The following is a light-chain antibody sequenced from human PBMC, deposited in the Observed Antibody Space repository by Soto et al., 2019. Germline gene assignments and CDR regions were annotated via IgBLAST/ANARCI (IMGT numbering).Light chain of an antibody. V-gene: IGLV2-14*01. CDR1: SSDIGGYNY. Sequence: QSVLTQPASVSVSPGQSITISCTGTSSDIGGYNYVSWYQQHPGKVPKLIIFEVTTRPSGVSNRFSGSKSGNTASLTISGLQADDEADYYCSSFTSTTTLYVFGTGTKVTVL. J-gene: IGLJ1*01. CDR2: EVT. CDR3: SSFTSTTTLYV.